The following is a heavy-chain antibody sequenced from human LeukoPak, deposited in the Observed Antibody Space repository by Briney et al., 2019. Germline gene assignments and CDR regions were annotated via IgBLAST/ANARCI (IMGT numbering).Heavy chain of an antibody. CDR1: GFTFSSYA. Sequence: GGSLRLSCAASGFTFSSYAMTWVRQPPGKGLEWVSGISGNGGSTYYADSVKGRFTISRDNSKNTLYLLMNSLRAEDTAAYYCAKDRGRYFDWLYDFWGQGTLVTVSS. D-gene: IGHD3-9*01. V-gene: IGHV3-23*01. CDR2: ISGNGGST. J-gene: IGHJ4*02. CDR3: AKDRGRYFDWLYDF.